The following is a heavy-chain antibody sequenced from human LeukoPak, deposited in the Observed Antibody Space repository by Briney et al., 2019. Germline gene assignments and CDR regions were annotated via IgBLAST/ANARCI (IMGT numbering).Heavy chain of an antibody. D-gene: IGHD1-26*01. J-gene: IGHJ5*02. V-gene: IGHV1-69*05. CDR1: GGTFSSYA. CDR2: IIPIFGTA. Sequence: SVKVSCKASGGTFSSYAISWVRQAPGQGLEWMGGIIPIFGTANYAQKFQGRATITTDESTSTAYMELSSLRSEGTAVYYCARVSGSYHNWFDPWGQGTLVTVSS. CDR3: ARVSGSYHNWFDP.